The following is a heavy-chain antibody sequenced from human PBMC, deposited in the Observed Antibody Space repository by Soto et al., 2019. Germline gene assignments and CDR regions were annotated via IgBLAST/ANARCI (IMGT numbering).Heavy chain of an antibody. CDR1: GGTFSSYA. CDR2: IIPIFGTA. V-gene: IGHV1-69*13. J-gene: IGHJ4*02. Sequence: AAVKVSCKASGGTFSSYAISWVRQAPGQGLEWMGGIIPIFGTANYAQKFQGRVTITADESTSTAYMELSSLRSEDTAVDYCAREVAYYYDSNGPQTLDYWGQGTLVTVSS. D-gene: IGHD3-22*01. CDR3: AREVAYYYDSNGPQTLDY.